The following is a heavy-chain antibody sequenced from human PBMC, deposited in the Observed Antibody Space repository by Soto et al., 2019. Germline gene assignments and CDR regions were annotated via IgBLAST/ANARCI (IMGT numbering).Heavy chain of an antibody. Sequence: QVQLVQSGAEVKKPGSSVKVSCKASGGAFSDYAFSWVRQAPGQGLEWLGGIMPIFRAPDYAQKFQGRVTITADEFTRTAYMEMNGLRSEDTAVYYCASWLKGPDSGNYYYGMDVWGQGTTVTVS. CDR3: ASWLKGPDSGNYYYGMDV. CDR1: GGAFSDYA. J-gene: IGHJ6*02. D-gene: IGHD3-22*01. V-gene: IGHV1-69*12. CDR2: IMPIFRAP.